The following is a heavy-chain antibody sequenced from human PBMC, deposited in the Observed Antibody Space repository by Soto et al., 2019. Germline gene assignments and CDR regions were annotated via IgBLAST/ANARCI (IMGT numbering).Heavy chain of an antibody. Sequence: SETLSLTCTVSGGSISSGGYYWSWIRQHPGKGLEWIGYIYYSGSTYYNPSLKSRVTISVDTSKNQFSLKLSSVTAADTAVYYCARRKLAAAGTNWFDPWGQGTLVTVSS. CDR2: IYYSGST. J-gene: IGHJ5*02. V-gene: IGHV4-31*03. D-gene: IGHD6-13*01. CDR3: ARRKLAAAGTNWFDP. CDR1: GGSISSGGYY.